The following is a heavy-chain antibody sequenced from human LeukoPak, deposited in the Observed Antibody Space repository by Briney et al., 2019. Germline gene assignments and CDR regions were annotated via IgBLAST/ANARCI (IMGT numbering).Heavy chain of an antibody. J-gene: IGHJ4*02. CDR2: IKQDGSEK. D-gene: IGHD3-22*01. CDR1: GFTFSSYW. V-gene: IGHV3-7*01. CDR3: ARDKRLNYYDSSGPMDYFDY. Sequence: GGSLRLSCAASGFTFSSYWMNWVRQAPGKGLEWVANIKQDGSEKYYVDSVKGRFTISRDDAKNSLYLQMNSLRAEDTAVYYCARDKRLNYYDSSGPMDYFDYWGQGTLVTVSS.